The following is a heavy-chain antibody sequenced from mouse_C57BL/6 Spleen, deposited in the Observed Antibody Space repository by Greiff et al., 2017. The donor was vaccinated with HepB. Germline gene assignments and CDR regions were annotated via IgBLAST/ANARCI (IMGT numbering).Heavy chain of an antibody. Sequence: LVESGAELVRPGASVKLSCKASGYTFTDYYINWVKQRPGQGLEWIARIYPGSGNTYYNEKFKGQATLTAEKSSSTAYMQLSSLTSEDSAVYFCARFGSSYGGFAYWGQGTLVTVSA. CDR2: IYPGSGNT. V-gene: IGHV1-76*01. D-gene: IGHD1-1*01. CDR1: GYTFTDYY. J-gene: IGHJ3*01. CDR3: ARFGSSYGGFAY.